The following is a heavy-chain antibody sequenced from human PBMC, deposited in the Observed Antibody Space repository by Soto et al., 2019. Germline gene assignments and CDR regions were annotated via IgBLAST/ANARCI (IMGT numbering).Heavy chain of an antibody. CDR1: GFSISSGYF. J-gene: IGHJ5*02. CDR3: ARDSSGYYWFDP. CDR2: IYHSGTT. D-gene: IGHD3-22*01. V-gene: IGHV4-38-2*02. Sequence: SETLSLTCAVSGFSISSGYFWGWIRQPPGKGPEWLGSIYHSGTTYYNPSVKGRVTISVDASKNQFSLKMSSVTAADTAVYYCARDSSGYYWFDPWGQGTLVTVSS.